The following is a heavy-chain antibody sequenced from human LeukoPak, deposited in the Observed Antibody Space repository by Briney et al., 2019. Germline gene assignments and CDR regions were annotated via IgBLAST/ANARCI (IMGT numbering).Heavy chain of an antibody. J-gene: IGHJ4*02. Sequence: SETLSLTCTVSGGSISSHYWSWIRQPPGKGLEWIGEINHSGSTNYNPSLKSRVTISVDTSKNQFSLKLSSVTAADTAVYYCARVSLWFGESTEDDYWGQGTLVTGSS. D-gene: IGHD3-10*01. CDR3: ARVSLWFGESTEDDY. CDR2: INHSGST. CDR1: GGSISSHY. V-gene: IGHV4-34*01.